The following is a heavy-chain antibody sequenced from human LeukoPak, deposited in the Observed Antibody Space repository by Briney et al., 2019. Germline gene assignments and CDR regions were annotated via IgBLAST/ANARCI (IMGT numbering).Heavy chain of an antibody. D-gene: IGHD5-24*01. J-gene: IGHJ6*02. CDR1: GFTFSSYS. Sequence: GGSLRLSCAASGFTFSSYSMNWVRQAPGKGLEWVSYISSSSSTIYYADSVKGRFTISRDNAKNSLYLQMNSLRDEDTAVYYCARDTVEMATISIWTPQYYYYGMDVWGQGTTVTVSS. CDR3: ARDTVEMATISIWTPQYYYYGMDV. CDR2: ISSSSSTI. V-gene: IGHV3-48*02.